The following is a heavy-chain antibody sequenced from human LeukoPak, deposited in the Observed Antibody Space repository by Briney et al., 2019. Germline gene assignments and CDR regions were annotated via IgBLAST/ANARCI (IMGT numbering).Heavy chain of an antibody. V-gene: IGHV4-4*07. CDR3: ARGLNVGFCSSTSCYIWFDP. J-gene: IGHJ5*02. CDR2: IYTSGST. Sequence: SETLSLTCTVSGGSISSYYWNWIRQPAGKGLEWVAHIYTSGSTNYNPSLKSRVTMSIDTSKNQFSLTLSSVTAADTAVYYCARGLNVGFCSSTSCYIWFDPWGQGTLVTVSS. CDR1: GGSISSYY. D-gene: IGHD2-2*02.